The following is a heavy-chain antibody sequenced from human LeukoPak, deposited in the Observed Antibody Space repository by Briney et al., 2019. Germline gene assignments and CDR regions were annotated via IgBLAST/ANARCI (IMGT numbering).Heavy chain of an antibody. CDR3: ARGRYCSSTSCYTALYLFDY. CDR2: ISAYNGDT. J-gene: IGHJ4*02. D-gene: IGHD2-2*02. V-gene: IGHV1-18*01. Sequence: ASVKVSCKTSGFTFTSYGFSWVRQAPGQGLEWVGWISAYNGDTGYAQELQGRVTLTTDTSTSTAYMELRSLRSDDTAVYYCARGRYCSSTSCYTALYLFDYWGQGTLVTVSS. CDR1: GFTFTSYG.